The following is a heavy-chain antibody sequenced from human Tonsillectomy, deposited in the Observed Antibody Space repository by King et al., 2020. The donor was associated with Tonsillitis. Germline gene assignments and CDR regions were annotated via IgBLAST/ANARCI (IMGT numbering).Heavy chain of an antibody. CDR1: GFTFSSYA. J-gene: IGHJ4*02. V-gene: IGHV3-23*04. Sequence: EVQLVESGGGLQQPGGSLRLSCEASGFTFSSYAMSWVRQAPGKGLQWVSTISDHGDNTYYADSVKGRFTISRDNSKNTLFLQMHSLRAEDTARYYCAKDYFGDSKWLDYWGQGSLVTVSS. CDR2: ISDHGDNT. D-gene: IGHD4-17*01. CDR3: AKDYFGDSKWLDY.